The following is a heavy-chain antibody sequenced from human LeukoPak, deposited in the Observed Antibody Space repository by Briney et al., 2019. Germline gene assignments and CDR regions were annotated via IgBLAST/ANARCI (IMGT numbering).Heavy chain of an antibody. CDR1: GYSFTSYW. Sequence: GESLKISCKASGYSFTSYWIAGVRQMPGKGLEWMGIIYPGDSDTRYSPSFQGQVTISADKSISTAYLQWSSLKASDTAMYYCARRAGDYYDSSGYDYWGQGTLVTVSS. V-gene: IGHV5-51*01. CDR2: IYPGDSDT. D-gene: IGHD3-22*01. J-gene: IGHJ4*02. CDR3: ARRAGDYYDSSGYDY.